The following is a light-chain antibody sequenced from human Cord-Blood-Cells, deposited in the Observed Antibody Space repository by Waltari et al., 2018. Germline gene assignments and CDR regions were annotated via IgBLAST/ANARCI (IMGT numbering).Light chain of an antibody. J-gene: IGLJ1*01. Sequence: QSALTQPASVSGSPGQSLTISCTGTSSDAGGYNSVSWYQQHPGKAPKLMIYDVSNRPSGVSNRFSGSKSGNTASLTISGLQAEDEADYYCSSYTSSSTLVFGTGTKVTVL. CDR3: SSYTSSSTLV. V-gene: IGLV2-14*01. CDR2: DVS. CDR1: SSDAGGYNS.